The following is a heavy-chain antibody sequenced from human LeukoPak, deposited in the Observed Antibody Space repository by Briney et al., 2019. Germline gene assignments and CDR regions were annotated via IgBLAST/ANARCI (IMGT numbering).Heavy chain of an antibody. J-gene: IGHJ4*02. Sequence: GGSLRLSCAASGFTFSSYAMSWVRQAPGKGLEWVSAISGSGGSTYYADSVKGRFTISRDNSKNTLYLQMNSLRAEDTAVYYCAKSSVDIVATIHFDYWGQGTLVTVSS. CDR1: GFTFSSYA. V-gene: IGHV3-23*01. D-gene: IGHD5-12*01. CDR2: ISGSGGST. CDR3: AKSSVDIVATIHFDY.